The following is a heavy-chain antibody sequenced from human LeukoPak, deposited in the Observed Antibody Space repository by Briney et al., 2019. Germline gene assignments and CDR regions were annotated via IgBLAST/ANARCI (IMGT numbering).Heavy chain of an antibody. V-gene: IGHV3-21*01. CDR1: GFTFSSYS. Sequence: GGSLRLSCAASGFTFSSYSMSWVRQAPGKGLEWVSSISSSSSYIYYADSVKGRFTISRDNAKNSLYLQMNSLRAEDTAVYYCARGLLGDAFDIWGQGTMVTVSS. CDR2: ISSSSSYI. J-gene: IGHJ3*02. D-gene: IGHD2-21*01. CDR3: ARGLLGDAFDI.